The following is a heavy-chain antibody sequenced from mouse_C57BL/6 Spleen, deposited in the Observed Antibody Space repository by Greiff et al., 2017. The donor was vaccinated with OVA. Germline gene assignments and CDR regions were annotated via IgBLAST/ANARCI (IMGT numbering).Heavy chain of an antibody. CDR2: IYPGSGST. J-gene: IGHJ1*03. Sequence: QVQLQQPGAELVKPGASVKMSCKASGFTFTSYWITWVQQRPGQGLEWIGDIYPGSGSTNYNEKFKGKATLTVDTSSSTAYMQLSSLTSEDAAVYYGARKEYSKWYFEGWGTGTTVTVSS. V-gene: IGHV1-55*01. D-gene: IGHD2-5*01. CDR1: GFTFTSYW. CDR3: ARKEYSKWYFEG.